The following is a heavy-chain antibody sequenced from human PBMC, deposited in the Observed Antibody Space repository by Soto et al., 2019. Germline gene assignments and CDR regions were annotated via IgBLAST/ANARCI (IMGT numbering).Heavy chain of an antibody. V-gene: IGHV4-31*03. CDR1: GGSISSGGYC. CDR2: IYYSGST. Sequence: SETLSLTCTVSGGSISSGGYCWSWIRQHPGKGLEWIGYIYYSGSTYYNPSLKSRVTISVDTSKNQFSLKLSSVTAADTAVYYCARWPQLEPRFDYWGQGTLVTVSS. J-gene: IGHJ4*02. CDR3: ARWPQLEPRFDY. D-gene: IGHD1-1*01.